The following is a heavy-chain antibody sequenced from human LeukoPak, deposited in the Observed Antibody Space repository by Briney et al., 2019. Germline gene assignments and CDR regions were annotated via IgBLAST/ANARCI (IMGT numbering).Heavy chain of an antibody. CDR1: GFTFSSYW. J-gene: IGHJ4*02. Sequence: GGSLRLSCAASGFTFSSYWMHWVRQAPGKGLVWVSRINTDGSSTSYADSVKGRFTISRDNAKNTLYLQMNSLRAEDTAVYYCARDRSFQGATPGGDYWGQGTLVTVSS. CDR2: INTDGSST. V-gene: IGHV3-74*01. CDR3: ARDRSFQGATPGGDY. D-gene: IGHD1-14*01.